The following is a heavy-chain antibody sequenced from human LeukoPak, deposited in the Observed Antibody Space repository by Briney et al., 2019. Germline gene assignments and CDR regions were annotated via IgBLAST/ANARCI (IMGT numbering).Heavy chain of an antibody. D-gene: IGHD3-22*01. CDR1: GFTFSSYG. CDR2: ISYDGSNK. Sequence: PGGPLRLSCAASGFTFSSYGMHWVRQAPGKGLEWVAVISYDGSNKYYADSVKGRFTISRDNSKNTLYLQMNSLRAEDTAVYYCAKSRKDYYDSSSYYYGYFDYWGQGTLVTVSS. J-gene: IGHJ4*02. CDR3: AKSRKDYYDSSSYYYGYFDY. V-gene: IGHV3-30*18.